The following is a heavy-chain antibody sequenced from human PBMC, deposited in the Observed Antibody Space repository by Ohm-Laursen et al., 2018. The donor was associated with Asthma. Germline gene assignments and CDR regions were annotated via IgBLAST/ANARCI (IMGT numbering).Heavy chain of an antibody. D-gene: IGHD5-18*01. CDR2: IWYDGSNK. J-gene: IGHJ4*02. Sequence: SLRLSCAASGFTFSSYAMHWVRQAPGKGLEWVAVIWYDGSNKYYADSVKGRFTISRDNSKNTLFLQMNSLRPEDTAVYYCARGHGGIQRWLSYQCDNWGQGALVTVSS. CDR1: GFTFSSYA. V-gene: IGHV3-30*04. CDR3: ARGHGGIQRWLSYQCDN.